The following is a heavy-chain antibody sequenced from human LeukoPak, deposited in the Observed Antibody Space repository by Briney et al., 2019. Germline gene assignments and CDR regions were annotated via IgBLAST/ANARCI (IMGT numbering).Heavy chain of an antibody. Sequence: PSETLSLTCTVSGGSISSGDYYWSWIRQPPGKGLEWIGYIYYSGSTYYNPSLKSRVTISVDTSKNQFSLKLSSVTAADTAVYYCARGDSSGYYYGVFDYWGQGTLVTVSS. D-gene: IGHD3-22*01. CDR3: ARGDSSGYYYGVFDY. CDR2: IYYSGST. J-gene: IGHJ4*02. CDR1: GGSISSGDYY. V-gene: IGHV4-30-4*01.